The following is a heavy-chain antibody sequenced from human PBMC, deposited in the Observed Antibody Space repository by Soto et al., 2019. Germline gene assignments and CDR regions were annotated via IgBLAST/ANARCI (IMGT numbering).Heavy chain of an antibody. J-gene: IGHJ3*02. CDR3: ARGGRGFLWSGDPSAFDI. Sequence: WETLSLTCAVYGESLSGYYWSWIRQSLGQGLEWIGEINHSGSTNYNPALKSRGTISVDTSKNQFSLKLSSVTAADTAVYYCARGGRGFLWSGDPSAFDIWGQGTLVTVSS. D-gene: IGHD3-3*01. V-gene: IGHV4-34*01. CDR1: GESLSGYY. CDR2: INHSGST.